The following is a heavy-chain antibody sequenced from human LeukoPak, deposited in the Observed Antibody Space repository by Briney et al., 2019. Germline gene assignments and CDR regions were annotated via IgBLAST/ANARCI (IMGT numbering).Heavy chain of an antibody. CDR2: ISDDGSNK. J-gene: IGHJ4*02. D-gene: IGHD2-2*01. CDR1: GFTFSSYA. V-gene: IGHV3-30*04. CDR3: ARDRGWTVPAAYLDY. Sequence: GGSLTLSCAASGFTFSSYAMHWVRQAPGKGLEWVAVISDDGSNKYYADSVKGRFTISRDNSKNTLYLQMNSLRAEDTAVYYCARDRGWTVPAAYLDYWGQGTLVTVSS.